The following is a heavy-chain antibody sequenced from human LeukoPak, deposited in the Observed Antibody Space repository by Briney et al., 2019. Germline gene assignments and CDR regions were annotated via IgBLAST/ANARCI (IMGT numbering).Heavy chain of an antibody. CDR3: ARAVSHDY. V-gene: IGHV3-30*02. CDR1: GFTFRSDA. J-gene: IGHJ4*02. CDR2: IPYDGTNK. Sequence: PGGSLRLSCAASGFTFRSDAMHCVRQAPGKGLEWVSFIPYDGTNKYYVDSVKGRFTISRDNAKNSLYLQMNSLRDEDTAVYYCARAVSHDYWGQGTLVTVSS.